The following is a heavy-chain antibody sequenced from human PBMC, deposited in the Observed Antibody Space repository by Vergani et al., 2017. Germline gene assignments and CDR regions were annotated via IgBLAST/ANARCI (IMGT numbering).Heavy chain of an antibody. Sequence: QVQLQESGPGLVKPSETLSLTCTVSGDSISSYYWSWIRQPPGKGLEWIGYIYYSGSTNYNPSLKSRVTISVDTSKNQFSLKLSSVTAADTAVYYCARAAGQLVRTFDYWGQGTLVTVSS. V-gene: IGHV4-59*01. CDR3: ARAAGQLVRTFDY. D-gene: IGHD6-13*01. CDR1: GDSISSYY. CDR2: IYYSGST. J-gene: IGHJ4*02.